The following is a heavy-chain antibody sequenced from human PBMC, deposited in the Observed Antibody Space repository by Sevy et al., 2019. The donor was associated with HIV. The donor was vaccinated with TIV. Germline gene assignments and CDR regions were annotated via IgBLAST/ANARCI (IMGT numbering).Heavy chain of an antibody. CDR3: VREGIYNYYYGMDV. CDR1: GYTFTGYY. Sequence: ASVKVSCKASGYTFTGYYMHWVRQAPGQGLEWMGRINPNSGGTNYAQKFQGRVTMTRDTSISTAYMELSRLRSDDTAVYYCVREGIYNYYYGMDVWGQGTTVTVSS. D-gene: IGHD3-10*01. J-gene: IGHJ6*02. V-gene: IGHV1-2*06. CDR2: INPNSGGT.